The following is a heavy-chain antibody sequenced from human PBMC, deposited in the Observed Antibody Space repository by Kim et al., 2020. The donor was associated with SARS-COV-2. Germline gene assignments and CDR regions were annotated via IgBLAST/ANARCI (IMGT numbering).Heavy chain of an antibody. CDR2: ISAYNGNT. Sequence: ASVKVSCKASGYTFTSYGISWVRQAPGQGLEWMGWISAYNGNTNYAQKLQGRVTMTTDTSTSTAYMELRSLRSDDTAVYYCARDPRIVQLEDAGPNDAFDIWGQGTMVTVSS. CDR1: GYTFTSYG. J-gene: IGHJ3*02. V-gene: IGHV1-18*04. D-gene: IGHD1-1*01. CDR3: ARDPRIVQLEDAGPNDAFDI.